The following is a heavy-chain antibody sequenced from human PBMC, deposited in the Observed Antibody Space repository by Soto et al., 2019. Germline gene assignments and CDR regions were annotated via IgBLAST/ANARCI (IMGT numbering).Heavy chain of an antibody. CDR1: GFTFSSYG. Sequence: QVQLVESGGGVVQPGRSLRLSCAASGFTFSSYGMHWVRQAPGKGLEWVAVISYVGSNKYYADSVKGRFTISRDNSKNTLYLQMNSLRAEDTAVYYCAKGVTMVRGVILDWFDPWGQGTLVTVSS. D-gene: IGHD3-10*01. CDR3: AKGVTMVRGVILDWFDP. J-gene: IGHJ5*02. V-gene: IGHV3-30*18. CDR2: ISYVGSNK.